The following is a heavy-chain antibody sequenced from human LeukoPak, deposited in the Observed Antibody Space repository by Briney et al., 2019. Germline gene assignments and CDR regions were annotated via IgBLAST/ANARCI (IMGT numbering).Heavy chain of an antibody. CDR1: GYTFTSYG. D-gene: IGHD2-2*01. Sequence: ASVKVSCKASGYTFTSYGISWVRQAPGQGLEWMGWISAYNGNTNYAQKLQGRVTMTTDTSTSTAYMELRSLRSDDTAVYYCARARVVVPAAIRDWFDPWGQGTLVTVSS. V-gene: IGHV1-18*01. CDR2: ISAYNGNT. CDR3: ARARVVVPAAIRDWFDP. J-gene: IGHJ5*02.